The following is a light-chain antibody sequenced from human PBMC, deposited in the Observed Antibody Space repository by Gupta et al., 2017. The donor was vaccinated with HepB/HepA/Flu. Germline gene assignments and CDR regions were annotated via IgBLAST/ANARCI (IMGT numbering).Light chain of an antibody. CDR1: QSVSSN. CDR2: GAS. J-gene: IGKJ2*01. CDR3: QQYNNWPGVT. V-gene: IGKV3-15*01. Sequence: EIVMTQSPATLSVSPGERATLSCRASQSVSSNSAWYQQKPGQAPRLLIYGASTRATGIPARFSGSGSGTEFTLTISSLQSEDFAVYYCQQYNNWPGVTFGQGTKLEIK.